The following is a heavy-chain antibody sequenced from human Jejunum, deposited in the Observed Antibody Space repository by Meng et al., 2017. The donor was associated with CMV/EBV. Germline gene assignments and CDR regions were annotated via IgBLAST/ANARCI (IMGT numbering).Heavy chain of an antibody. Sequence: YTRNWVRQAPGKGLEWVSSISSSSSSRNYADAVKGRFTISRDNAGNSLDLQMNSLRAEDTAVYYCARGAVDCSSTSCFSGFFDLWGQGTLVTVSS. CDR2: ISSSSSSR. J-gene: IGHJ4*02. V-gene: IGHV3-21*06. D-gene: IGHD2-2*01. CDR3: ARGAVDCSSTSCFSGFFDL. CDR1: YT.